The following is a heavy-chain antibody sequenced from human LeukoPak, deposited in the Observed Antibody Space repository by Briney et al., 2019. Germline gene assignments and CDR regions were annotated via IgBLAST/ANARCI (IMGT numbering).Heavy chain of an antibody. D-gene: IGHD2-2*01. Sequence: PGGSLRLSCAASGFTFRSYAMSWVRLAPGKGLEWVSTISGSGDTTYYADSVRGRFTISRDNSNNTLYLQMNSLRAENTALYYCARTPQKYCSSTTCYPDYWGQGTLVTVSS. V-gene: IGHV3-23*01. CDR3: ARTPQKYCSSTTCYPDY. J-gene: IGHJ4*02. CDR2: ISGSGDTT. CDR1: GFTFRSYA.